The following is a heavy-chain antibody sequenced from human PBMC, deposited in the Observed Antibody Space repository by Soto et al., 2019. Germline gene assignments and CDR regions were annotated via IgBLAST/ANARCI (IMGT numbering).Heavy chain of an antibody. V-gene: IGHV3-11*06. CDR3: ARDRVVRGVIYYYYGMDV. J-gene: IGHJ6*02. CDR1: GFTFIDYY. Sequence: GGSLRLSCAASGFTFIDYYIICIRHSPFKWLEWVSYISSSSSYTNYADSVKGRFTISRDNAKNSLYLQMNSLRAEDTAVYYCARDRVVRGVIYYYYGMDVWGQGTTVTVSS. D-gene: IGHD3-10*01. CDR2: ISSSSSYT.